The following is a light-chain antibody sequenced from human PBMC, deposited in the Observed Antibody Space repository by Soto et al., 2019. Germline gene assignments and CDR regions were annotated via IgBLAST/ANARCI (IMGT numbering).Light chain of an antibody. CDR2: GTS. CDR3: QQYGNSPRFT. V-gene: IGKV3-20*01. J-gene: IGKJ3*01. CDR1: QSVRSSY. Sequence: EIVLTQSPGTLSLSPGERATLACRASQSVRSSYLAWYQQKPGQAPRLLLYGTSTRATGIPDRFSGSGSGTDFTLTISRPEPEDFAVYYCQQYGNSPRFTFGPGTKVDIK.